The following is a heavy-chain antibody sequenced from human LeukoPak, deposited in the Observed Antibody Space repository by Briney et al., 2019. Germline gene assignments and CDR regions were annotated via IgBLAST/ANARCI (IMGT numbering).Heavy chain of an antibody. CDR1: GFTFSSYS. Sequence: GGSLRLSCAASGFTFSSYSMNWVRQAPGKGLEWFSYISSSGNTIDYADSVKGRFTISRDNAKNSLYLQMVSLRAEDTAVYYCARLRGYSYGYGDYWGQGTLVTVSS. CDR2: ISSSGNTI. CDR3: ARLRGYSYGYGDY. V-gene: IGHV3-48*04. D-gene: IGHD5-18*01. J-gene: IGHJ4*02.